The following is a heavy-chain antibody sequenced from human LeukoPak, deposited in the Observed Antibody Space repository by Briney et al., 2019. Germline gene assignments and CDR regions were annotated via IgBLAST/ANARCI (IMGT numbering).Heavy chain of an antibody. CDR2: ISWNSGSI. Sequence: GGSPRLSCAASGFTFSSYAMHWVRQAPGKGLEWVSGISWNSGSIGYADSVKGRFTISRDNAKNSLYLQMNSLRAEDMALYYCAKDKTYYYDSSGYFDYWGQGTLVTVSS. CDR1: GFTFSSYA. V-gene: IGHV3-9*03. J-gene: IGHJ4*02. D-gene: IGHD3-22*01. CDR3: AKDKTYYYDSSGYFDY.